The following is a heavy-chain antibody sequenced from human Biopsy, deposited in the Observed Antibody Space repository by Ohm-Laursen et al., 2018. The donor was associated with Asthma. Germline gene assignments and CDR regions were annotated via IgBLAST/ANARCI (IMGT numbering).Heavy chain of an antibody. CDR1: GFTFDDYA. V-gene: IGHV3-9*01. CDR3: ARDGRWFDP. J-gene: IGHJ5*02. CDR2: VSWNSGSI. Sequence: SLRLSCAASGFTFDDYAMHWVRQAPGKGLEWVSGVSWNSGSIDYADSVKGRFSTSRDNAKNSLYLQMNSLRVEDTAVYYCARDGRWFDPWGQGTLVTVSS.